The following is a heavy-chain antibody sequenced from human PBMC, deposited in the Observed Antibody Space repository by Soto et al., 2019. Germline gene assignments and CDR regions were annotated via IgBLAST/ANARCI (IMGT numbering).Heavy chain of an antibody. CDR3: AKSILMVYAISCAYGMDV. D-gene: IGHD2-8*01. Sequence: PGGSVRLSCAASGFPFSIYAMSLVRQSPGKGLEWVSAISVSGGSTYYADSVKGRFTISRDNSKNTLYLQMNSLRAEDTAVYYCAKSILMVYAISCAYGMDVWGQGTTVTVSS. CDR1: GFPFSIYA. J-gene: IGHJ6*02. CDR2: ISVSGGST. V-gene: IGHV3-23*01.